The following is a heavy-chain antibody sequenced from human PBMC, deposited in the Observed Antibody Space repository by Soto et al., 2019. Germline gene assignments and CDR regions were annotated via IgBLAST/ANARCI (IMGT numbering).Heavy chain of an antibody. CDR1: GGTFSSHA. CDR2: IVPTFGTV. Sequence: SVKVSCKASGGTFSSHAISWVRQAPGQGLEWMGGIVPTFGTVNYAQKFQGRVTITADASTSTAYMDLSSLRSEDTAVYYCARSNGMDVWGQGTTVTVFS. J-gene: IGHJ6*02. CDR3: ARSNGMDV. V-gene: IGHV1-69*13.